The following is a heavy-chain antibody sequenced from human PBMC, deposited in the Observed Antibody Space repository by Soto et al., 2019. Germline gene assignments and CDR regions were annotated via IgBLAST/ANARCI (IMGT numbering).Heavy chain of an antibody. CDR2: ISSSSSYI. CDR3: APYPGAEILHYYDSSGLI. D-gene: IGHD3-22*01. J-gene: IGHJ3*02. Sequence: GGSLRLSCAASGFTFSSYSMNWVRQAPGKGLEWVSSISSSSSYIYYADSVKGRFTISRDNAKNSLYLQMNSLRAEDTAVYYCAPYPGAEILHYYDSSGLIWGQGTMVTVSS. V-gene: IGHV3-21*01. CDR1: GFTFSSYS.